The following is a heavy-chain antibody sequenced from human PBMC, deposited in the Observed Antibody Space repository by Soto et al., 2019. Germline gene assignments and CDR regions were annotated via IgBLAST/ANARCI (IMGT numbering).Heavy chain of an antibody. CDR1: GFTFSNYA. D-gene: IGHD6-6*01. J-gene: IGHJ4*02. CDR2: ISYDGSQT. CDR3: ARETLADYFDY. Sequence: QVQLVESGGGVVQPGRSLRLSCEASGFTFSNYAVHWVRQAPGKGLEWVAMISYDGSQTYYADSLKGRFTISRDNSKNTLYLQLNSLREEDTGIYYCARETLADYFDYWGQGTLVTVS. V-gene: IGHV3-30-3*01.